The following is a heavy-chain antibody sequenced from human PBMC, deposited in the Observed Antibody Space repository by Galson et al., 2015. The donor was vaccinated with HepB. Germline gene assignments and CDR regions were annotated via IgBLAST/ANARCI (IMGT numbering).Heavy chain of an antibody. CDR1: GFTFGDYA. CDR2: IRSKAYGGTT. CDR3: TRVIRRGYDSSGPTGLWLDP. J-gene: IGHJ5*02. Sequence: LRLSCAASGFTFGDYAMSWVRQAPGKGLEWVGFIRSKAYGGTTEYAASVKGRFTISRDDSKSIAYLQMNSLKTEDTAVYYCTRVIRRGYDSSGPTGLWLDPWGQGTLVTVSS. D-gene: IGHD3-22*01. V-gene: IGHV3-49*04.